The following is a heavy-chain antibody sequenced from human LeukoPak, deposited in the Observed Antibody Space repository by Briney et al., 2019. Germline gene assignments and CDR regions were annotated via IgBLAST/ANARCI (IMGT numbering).Heavy chain of an antibody. CDR2: IYYSGST. CDR3: ARANYYGSGSYDYFDY. J-gene: IGHJ4*02. Sequence: SETLSLTCTVSGGSISSYYLSWIRQPPGKGLEWIGYIYYSGSTNYNPSLKSRVTISVDTSKNQFSLKLSSVTAADTAVYYCARANYYGSGSYDYFDYWGQGTLVTVSS. V-gene: IGHV4-59*01. CDR1: GGSISSYY. D-gene: IGHD3-10*01.